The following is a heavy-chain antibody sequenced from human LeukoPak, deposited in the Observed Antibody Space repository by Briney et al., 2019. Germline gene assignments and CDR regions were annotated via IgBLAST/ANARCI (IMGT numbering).Heavy chain of an antibody. CDR2: IYTSGST. V-gene: IGHV4-61*02. J-gene: IGHJ6*03. CDR1: GGSISSADYY. D-gene: IGHD1-20*01. Sequence: SETLSLTCTVSGGSISSADYYWSWIRQPAGKGLEWIGRIYTSGSTNYNPSLKSRVTMSVDTSKNQFSLKLSSVTAADTAVYYCARTYNWNHYYYYMDVWGKGTTVTVSS. CDR3: ARTYNWNHYYYYMDV.